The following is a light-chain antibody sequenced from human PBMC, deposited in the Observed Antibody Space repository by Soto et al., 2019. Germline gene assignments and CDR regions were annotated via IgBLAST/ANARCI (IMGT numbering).Light chain of an antibody. CDR2: DVS. Sequence: QSALTQPASVSGSPGQSITISCTGTSSDVGGYNYVSWYQQHPGKAPKLMIYDVSNRPSGVSNRFSGSKSGNTASLTISGLQAEDEADYYCSSYTSSSVVFGGGTQRTVL. J-gene: IGLJ2*01. V-gene: IGLV2-14*01. CDR3: SSYTSSSVV. CDR1: SSDVGGYNY.